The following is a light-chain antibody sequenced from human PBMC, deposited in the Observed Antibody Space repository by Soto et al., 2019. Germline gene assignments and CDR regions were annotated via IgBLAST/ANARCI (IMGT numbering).Light chain of an antibody. CDR2: TNN. J-gene: IGLJ1*01. CDR1: SSTIGSNA. Sequence: QSVLTQPPSASGTPGQRVTISCSGSSSTIGSNAVNWYQQLSGTAPKLLIYTNNQRPSGVPDRFSGSKSGTSASLAISGLQSEDEADYYCAAWDDSLNGDVFGTGTKVTVL. V-gene: IGLV1-44*01. CDR3: AAWDDSLNGDV.